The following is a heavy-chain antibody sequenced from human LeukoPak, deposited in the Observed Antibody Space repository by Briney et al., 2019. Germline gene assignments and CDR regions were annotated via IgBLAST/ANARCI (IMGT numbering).Heavy chain of an antibody. CDR1: GGSISSGGYY. J-gene: IGHJ4*02. CDR3: ARDFKDYFDY. CDR2: IYYSGST. Sequence: SETLSLTCTVSGGSISSGGYYWSWIRQHPGRGLEWIGYIYYSGSTYYNPSLKSRVTISVDTSKNRFSLKLSSVTAADTAVYYCARDFKDYFDYWGQGTLVTVSS. V-gene: IGHV4-31*03.